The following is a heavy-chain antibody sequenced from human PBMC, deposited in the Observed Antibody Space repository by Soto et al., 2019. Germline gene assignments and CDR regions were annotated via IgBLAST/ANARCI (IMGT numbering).Heavy chain of an antibody. Sequence: QVTLKESGPVLVKPTETLTLRCTVSGLSITDSEMGVSWIRQPPGQPLAWLAHIDSSGEKSYRTFLKSRLAFSKDTSKSQILLTMTNMDPADTATYYCARRHLAVAVSPWFDPWGQGIPVTVSS. CDR2: IDSSGEK. CDR1: GLSITDSEMG. V-gene: IGHV2-26*01. CDR3: ARRHLAVAVSPWFDP. J-gene: IGHJ5*02. D-gene: IGHD6-19*01.